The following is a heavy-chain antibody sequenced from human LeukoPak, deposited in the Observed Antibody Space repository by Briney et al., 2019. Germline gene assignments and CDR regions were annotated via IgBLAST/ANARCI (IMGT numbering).Heavy chain of an antibody. D-gene: IGHD3-10*01. V-gene: IGHV1-2*02. CDR1: GYFFTGYQ. CDR3: ASAGRDVWFGEKILFDP. CDR2: INPNSGGT. Sequence: ASAKVSCKASGYFFTGYQMHWVRQARGQGLEWMGWINPNSGGTNYAQKFQGRVTMTRDTSISTAYMDLSSLRSDDTAVYYCASAGRDVWFGEKILFDPWGQGTRVTVSS. J-gene: IGHJ5*02.